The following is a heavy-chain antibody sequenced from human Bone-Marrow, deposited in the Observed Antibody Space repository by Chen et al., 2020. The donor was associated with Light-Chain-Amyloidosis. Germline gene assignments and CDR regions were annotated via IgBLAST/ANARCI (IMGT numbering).Heavy chain of an antibody. D-gene: IGHD3-16*01. CDR1: GGLLNSYT. Sequence: QVSLVQSGAAVKKSGSSVRVSCKSSGGLLNSYTVTWVKQGPGQGLEWIGRIIPILVIPTYAPRFQGRVTISADASPGTAYLDLKSLTSEDTGTYYCARGGAAPVLPDYYGMDVWGQGTTVTVSS. CDR2: IIPILVIP. J-gene: IGHJ6*02. CDR3: ARGGAAPVLPDYYGMDV. V-gene: IGHV1-69*02.